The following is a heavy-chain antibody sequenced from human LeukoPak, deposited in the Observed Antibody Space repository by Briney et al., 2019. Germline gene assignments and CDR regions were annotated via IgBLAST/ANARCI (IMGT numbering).Heavy chain of an antibody. CDR2: INSDGSST. CDR1: GFTFSSYW. J-gene: IGHJ4*02. V-gene: IGHV3-74*01. D-gene: IGHD6-19*01. Sequence: GGSLRLSCAASGFTFSSYWMYWVRQAPGKGLVWVSRINSDGSSTSYADSVKGRFTISRDNAKNTLYLQMNSLRAEDTAVYYCARASGSSGWYGLFDYWGQGTLVTVSS. CDR3: ARASGSSGWYGLFDY.